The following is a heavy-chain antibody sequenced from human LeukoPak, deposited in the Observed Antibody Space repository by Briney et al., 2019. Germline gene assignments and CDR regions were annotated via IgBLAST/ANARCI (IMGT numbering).Heavy chain of an antibody. Sequence: GASVKVSCKASGYTFTSYYMHWVRQAPGQGLEWMGIINLSGGSTSYAQKFQGRVTMTRDTSTSTVYMELSSLRSDDTAVYYCARGTYYYDSSGYPPLYWGQGTLVTVSS. CDR1: GYTFTSYY. V-gene: IGHV1-46*01. CDR3: ARGTYYYDSSGYPPLY. D-gene: IGHD3-22*01. J-gene: IGHJ4*02. CDR2: INLSGGST.